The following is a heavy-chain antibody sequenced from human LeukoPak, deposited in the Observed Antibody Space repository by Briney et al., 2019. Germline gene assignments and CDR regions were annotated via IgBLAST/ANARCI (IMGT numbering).Heavy chain of an antibody. J-gene: IGHJ4*02. Sequence: GGSLRLSCAASGFTFDDYAMHWVRQAPGKGLEWVSGVNWNGDSMGYGDSVKGRFTISRDNAKTSLYLQMNSLKTEDTALYFCAKDIDSSGKNPGGVDYWGQGTLVTVSS. D-gene: IGHD6-19*01. CDR2: VNWNGDSM. V-gene: IGHV3-9*01. CDR3: AKDIDSSGKNPGGVDY. CDR1: GFTFDDYA.